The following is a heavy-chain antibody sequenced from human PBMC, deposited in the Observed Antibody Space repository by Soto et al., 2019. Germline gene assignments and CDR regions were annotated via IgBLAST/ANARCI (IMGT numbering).Heavy chain of an antibody. D-gene: IGHD3-22*01. V-gene: IGHV3-23*01. Sequence: EVQLLESGGGLVQPGGSLRLSCAASGFTFSSYAMSWVRQAPGKGLEWASAISGSGGSTYYADSVKGRFTISRDNSKNTLYLQMNSLRAEDTAVYYCAKDLKVRYYYDSSGYYQGFDYWGQGTLVTVSS. CDR2: ISGSGGST. CDR1: GFTFSSYA. J-gene: IGHJ4*02. CDR3: AKDLKVRYYYDSSGYYQGFDY.